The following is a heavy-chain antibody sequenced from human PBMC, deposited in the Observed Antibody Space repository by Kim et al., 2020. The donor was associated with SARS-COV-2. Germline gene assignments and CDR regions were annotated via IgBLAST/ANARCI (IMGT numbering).Heavy chain of an antibody. CDR1: GGSISSYY. CDR2: IYYSGST. V-gene: IGHV4-59*08. CDR3: ASLIGEFYYYMDV. Sequence: SETLSLTCTVSGGSISSYYWSWIRQPPGKGLEWIGYIYYSGSTNYNPSLKSRVTISVDTSKNQFSLKLSSVTAADTAVYYCASLIGEFYYYMDVWGKGTTVTVSS. J-gene: IGHJ6*03. D-gene: IGHD3-10*01.